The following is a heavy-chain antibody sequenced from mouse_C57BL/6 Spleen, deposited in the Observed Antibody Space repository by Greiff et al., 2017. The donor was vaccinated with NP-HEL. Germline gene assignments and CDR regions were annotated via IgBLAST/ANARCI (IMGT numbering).Heavy chain of an antibody. Sequence: EVQRVESGGDLVKPGGSLKLSCAASGFTFSSYGMSWVRQTPDKRLEWVATISSGGSYTYYPDSVKGRFTISRDNAKNTLYLQMSSLKSEDTAMYYCEREGNGNYPAWFAYWGQGTLVTVSA. CDR1: GFTFSSYG. D-gene: IGHD2-1*01. CDR2: ISSGGSYT. J-gene: IGHJ3*01. V-gene: IGHV5-6*01. CDR3: EREGNGNYPAWFAY.